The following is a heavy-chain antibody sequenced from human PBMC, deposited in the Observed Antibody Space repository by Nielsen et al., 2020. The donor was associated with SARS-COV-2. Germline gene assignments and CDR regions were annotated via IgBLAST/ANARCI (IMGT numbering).Heavy chain of an antibody. J-gene: IGHJ6*02. Sequence: GEYLKTSCAASGFTFSSYAMHWVRQAPGKRLEWVAVISYDGSNKYYADSVKGRFTISRDNSKNTLYLQMNSLRAEDTAVYYCARVDSSGWYWDYYYYYGMDVWGQGTTVTVSS. CDR3: ARVDSSGWYWDYYYYYGMDV. D-gene: IGHD6-19*01. CDR2: ISYDGSNK. CDR1: GFTFSSYA. V-gene: IGHV3-30*04.